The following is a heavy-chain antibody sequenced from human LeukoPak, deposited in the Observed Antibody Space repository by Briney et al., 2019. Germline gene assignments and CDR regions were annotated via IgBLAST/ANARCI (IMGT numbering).Heavy chain of an antibody. V-gene: IGHV1-69*04. J-gene: IGHJ4*02. D-gene: IGHD1-26*01. Sequence: ASVKVSCKASGGTFISYAISWVRQAPGQGLEWMGRIIPILGIANYAQKFQGRVTITADKSTSTAYMELSSLRSEDTAVYYCAREFIVGGRGLLFYLDYWGQGSLVTVSS. CDR2: IIPILGIA. CDR1: GGTFISYA. CDR3: AREFIVGGRGLLFYLDY.